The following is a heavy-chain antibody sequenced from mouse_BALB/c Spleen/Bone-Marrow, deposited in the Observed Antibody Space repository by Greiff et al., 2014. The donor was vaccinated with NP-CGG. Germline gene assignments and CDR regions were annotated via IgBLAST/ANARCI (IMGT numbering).Heavy chain of an antibody. Sequence: VQLQQSGPELVKPGASVEISCKASGYTFTDYNMHWVKQSHGKSLEWIGYIYPYNGGTVYKQKFKSKATLTVDNSSSTANMELRSLTSEDSAVYYCARGAAYGYYLGLAYWGQGTLVTVSA. CDR2: IYPYNGGT. CDR3: ARGAAYGYYLGLAY. D-gene: IGHD2-3*01. CDR1: GYTFTDYN. J-gene: IGHJ3*01. V-gene: IGHV1S29*02.